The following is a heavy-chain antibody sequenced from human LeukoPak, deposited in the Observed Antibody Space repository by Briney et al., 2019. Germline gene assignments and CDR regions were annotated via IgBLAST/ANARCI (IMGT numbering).Heavy chain of an antibody. CDR3: AKDLGGSSSPFDY. J-gene: IGHJ4*01. Sequence: SGGSLRLSCAASGFTFSSYAMSWVRQAPGKGLEWVSAISGSGGSTYYADSVKGRLTISRDNSKNTLYLQMNSLRAEDTAVYYCAKDLGGSSSPFDYWGHRTLVTVSS. V-gene: IGHV3-23*01. CDR2: ISGSGGST. D-gene: IGHD6-6*01. CDR1: GFTFSSYA.